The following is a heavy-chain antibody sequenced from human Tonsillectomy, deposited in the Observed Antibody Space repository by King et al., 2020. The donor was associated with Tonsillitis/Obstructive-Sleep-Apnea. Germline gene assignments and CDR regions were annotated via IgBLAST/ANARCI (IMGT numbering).Heavy chain of an antibody. Sequence: VQLQESGPGLVKPSETLSLTCTVSGGSISSYYWSWIRQPPWKGLEWIGYIYYSGSTNYNPSLKSRVTISVETSKNQFSLKLSSVTAADTAVYSCARDDSSGYYFDAFDIWGQGTMVTVSS. CDR1: GGSISSYY. CDR2: IYYSGST. V-gene: IGHV4-59*01. D-gene: IGHD3-22*01. J-gene: IGHJ3*02. CDR3: ARDDSSGYYFDAFDI.